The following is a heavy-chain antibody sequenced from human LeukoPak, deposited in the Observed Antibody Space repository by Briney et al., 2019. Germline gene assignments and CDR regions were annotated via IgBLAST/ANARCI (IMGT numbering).Heavy chain of an antibody. CDR1: GFSFNNYV. J-gene: IGHJ4*02. D-gene: IGHD2-2*01. Sequence: GGSLRLSCAASGFSFNNYVMHWVRQGPGKGLQWLSFISYDAINKYYSDSVKGRFTISRDNSKNTLYLQMNSLRAEDTAAYYCARASLGSSTSQGFDYWGQGTLVTVSS. CDR3: ARASLGSSTSQGFDY. V-gene: IGHV3-30-3*01. CDR2: ISYDAINK.